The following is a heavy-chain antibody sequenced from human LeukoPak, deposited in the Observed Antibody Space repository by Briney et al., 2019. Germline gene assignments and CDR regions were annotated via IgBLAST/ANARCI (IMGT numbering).Heavy chain of an antibody. Sequence: LETLSLTCTVSGDSIDSYYWSWIRQPPGEGLQWIGYVFYSGPTNYDASLKSRVAISVDRSKNQFSLKLTSVSAVDTAVYYCAGRSARYFDSWGQGTPVTVSS. CDR3: AGRSARYFDS. D-gene: IGHD1-26*01. CDR2: VFYSGPT. V-gene: IGHV4-59*01. CDR1: GDSIDSYY. J-gene: IGHJ4*02.